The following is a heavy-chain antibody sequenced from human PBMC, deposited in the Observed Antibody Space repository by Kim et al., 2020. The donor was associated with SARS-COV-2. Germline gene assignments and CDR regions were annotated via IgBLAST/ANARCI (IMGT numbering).Heavy chain of an antibody. J-gene: IGHJ4*02. D-gene: IGHD2-21*01. CDR3: ARDRTRGEVFTLDAWFDD. V-gene: IGHV3-11*05. CDR1: GFTFSDYY. CDR2: ISSSSGNT. Sequence: GGSLRLSCAASGFTFSDYYMSWIRQAPGKGLEWVSYISSSSGNTNYADSVRGRFTISRDNAKNSLYLQMNSLRAEDTAVYYCARDRTRGEVFTLDAWFDDWGQGTLVTVS.